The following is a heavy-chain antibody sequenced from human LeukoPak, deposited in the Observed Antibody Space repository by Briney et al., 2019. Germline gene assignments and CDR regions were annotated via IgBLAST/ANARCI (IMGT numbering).Heavy chain of an antibody. CDR1: GGSISSYY. CDR3: ARGSGDGVYDDY. D-gene: IGHD5/OR15-5a*01. CDR2: IYYSGST. J-gene: IGHJ4*02. Sequence: PSETLSLTCTVSGGSISSYYWSWIRQSPGKGLEWIGYIYYSGSTNYNPSLKSRVTISVDTSKSQFSLKLTSVTAADTAVYYCARGSGDGVYDDYWGQGTLVTVSS. V-gene: IGHV4-59*01.